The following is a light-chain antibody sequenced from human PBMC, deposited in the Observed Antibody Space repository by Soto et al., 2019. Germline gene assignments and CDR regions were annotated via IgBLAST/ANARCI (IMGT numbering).Light chain of an antibody. J-gene: IGKJ3*01. Sequence: EIVLTQSPGTLSLSPGERATLSCRASQSVSSSYLAWYRQKPGQAPRLLIYGASSRATGIPDRFSGSGSGTDFTLTISRLEPEDFAVYYCQQYGSSLFTFXPGTKVDIK. CDR1: QSVSSSY. CDR2: GAS. CDR3: QQYGSSLFT. V-gene: IGKV3-20*01.